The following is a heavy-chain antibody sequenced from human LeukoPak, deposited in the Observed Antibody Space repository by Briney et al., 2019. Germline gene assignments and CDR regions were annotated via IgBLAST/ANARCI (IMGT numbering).Heavy chain of an antibody. Sequence: ASVKVSCKVSGYTLTELSMHWVRQAPGKGLEWMGGFDPEDGETIYAQKFQGRVTMTEDTSTDTAYMELSSLRSEDTAVYYCATVMPLAAAGTGGPFFDPWGQGTLVTVSS. V-gene: IGHV1-24*01. CDR1: GYTLTELS. D-gene: IGHD6-13*01. J-gene: IGHJ5*02. CDR2: FDPEDGET. CDR3: ATVMPLAAAGTGGPFFDP.